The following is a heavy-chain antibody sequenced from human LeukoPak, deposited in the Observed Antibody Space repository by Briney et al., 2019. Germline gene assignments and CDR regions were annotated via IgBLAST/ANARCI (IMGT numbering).Heavy chain of an antibody. D-gene: IGHD6-19*01. J-gene: IGHJ4*02. CDR2: ISSSSSYI. CDR1: GFTFSSYS. V-gene: IGHV3-21*01. Sequence: PVGSLRLSCAASGFTFSSYSMNWVRQAPGKGLEWVSSISSSSSYIYYADSVKGRFTISRDNAKNSLYLQMNSLRAEDTAVYYCARDLRAVAARGDYWGQGTLVTVSS. CDR3: ARDLRAVAARGDY.